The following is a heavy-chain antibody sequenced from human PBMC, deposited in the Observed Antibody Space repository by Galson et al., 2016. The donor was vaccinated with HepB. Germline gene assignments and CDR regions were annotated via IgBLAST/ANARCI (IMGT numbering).Heavy chain of an antibody. CDR1: GFSFSSYA. CDR2: MSGHGGTT. CDR3: AKQSPGRTGVPPYYYYYYGIDV. Sequence: SLRLSCAASGFSFSSYAMCWVRQAPGKGLEWVSAMSGHGGTTYYADSVKGRFTILSDNSKNPVYLQVNSLRAEDTAVYFCAKQSPGRTGVPPYYYYYYGIDVWGPGTTVTVSS. D-gene: IGHD1-1*01. J-gene: IGHJ6*02. V-gene: IGHV3-23*01.